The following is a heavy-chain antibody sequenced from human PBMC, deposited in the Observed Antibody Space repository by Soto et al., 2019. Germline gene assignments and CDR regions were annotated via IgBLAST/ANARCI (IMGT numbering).Heavy chain of an antibody. CDR3: ARDPAPPDY. CDR1: GYTFASYA. V-gene: IGHV1-18*01. Sequence: QVQLVQSGAEVKQPGASVKVSCKASGYTFASYALSWRRPAPGQGLEWMGWISAYNGNTNYAQKLQGRGTMTTDTSTSTAYMERRSRRSDDTAVDYGARDPAPPDYWGQGTLVTVSS. J-gene: IGHJ4*02. CDR2: ISAYNGNT.